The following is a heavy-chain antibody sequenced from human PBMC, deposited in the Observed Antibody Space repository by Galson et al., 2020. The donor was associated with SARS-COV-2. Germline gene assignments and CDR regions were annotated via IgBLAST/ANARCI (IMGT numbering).Heavy chain of an antibody. CDR2: ISAYNGNT. J-gene: IGHJ6*02. CDR3: ARDSGIVGATVDPVGYYYYYGMDV. V-gene: IGHV1-18*04. Sequence: ASVTVSCKASGYTFTSYGLSWVRQAPGQGLEWMGWISAYNGNTNYAQKLQGRVTMTTDTSTSTAYMELRSLRSDDTAVYYCARDSGIVGATVDPVGYYYYYGMDVWGQGTTVTVSS. D-gene: IGHD1-26*01. CDR1: GYTFTSYG.